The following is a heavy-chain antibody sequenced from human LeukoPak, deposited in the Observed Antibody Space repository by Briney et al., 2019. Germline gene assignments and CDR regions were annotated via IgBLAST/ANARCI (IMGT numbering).Heavy chain of an antibody. V-gene: IGHV4-30-4*01. D-gene: IGHD2-2*02. CDR3: ARGDIVVVPAAIGFGAFDI. CDR1: GGSISSGDYY. J-gene: IGHJ3*02. Sequence: PSETLSLTCTVSGGSISSGDYYWSWIRQPPGKGLEWIGYIYYSGSTYYNPYLKSRVTISVDTSKNQFSLKLSSVTAADTAVYYCARGDIVVVPAAIGFGAFDIWGQGTMVTVSS. CDR2: IYYSGST.